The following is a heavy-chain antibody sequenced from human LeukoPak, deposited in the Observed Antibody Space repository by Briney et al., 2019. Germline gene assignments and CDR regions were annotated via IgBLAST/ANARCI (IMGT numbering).Heavy chain of an antibody. D-gene: IGHD3-22*01. CDR2: INPSGGST. J-gene: IGHJ4*02. CDR3: ARDPYYYDSSGYVTPFDY. Sequence: ASVKVSCKASGYTFTDYYLHWVRQAPGQGLEWMGIINPSGGSTSYAQKFQGRVTMTRDMSTSTVYMELSSLRSEDTAVYYCARDPYYYDSSGYVTPFDYWGQGTLVTVSS. CDR1: GYTFTDYY. V-gene: IGHV1-46*01.